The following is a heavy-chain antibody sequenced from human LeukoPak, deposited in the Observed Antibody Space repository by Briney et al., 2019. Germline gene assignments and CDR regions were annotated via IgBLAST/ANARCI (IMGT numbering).Heavy chain of an antibody. CDR3: ARGRSNYYGMDV. CDR2: ICYNGNT. Sequence: PSETLSLTCSVSDGSINSYYWNWIRRPPGKGLEWIGYICYNGNTNYSPSLKSRVTMSVDTSKNLFSLKVSSVTAADTAVYYCARGRSNYYGMDVWGQGTTVIVSS. D-gene: IGHD1-26*01. CDR1: DGSINSYY. V-gene: IGHV4-59*01. J-gene: IGHJ6*02.